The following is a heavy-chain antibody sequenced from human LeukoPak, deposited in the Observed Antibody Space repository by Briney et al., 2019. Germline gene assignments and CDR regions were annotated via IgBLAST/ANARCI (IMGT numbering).Heavy chain of an antibody. D-gene: IGHD3-16*01. CDR3: AKDPPRDYDYPFG. CDR1: GGSISSSSYY. J-gene: IGHJ4*02. CDR2: IYYSGST. V-gene: IGHV4-39*07. Sequence: SETLSLTCTVSGGSISSSSYYWGWIRQPPGKGLEWIGSIYYSGSTYYNPSLKSRVTISVDTSKNQFSLKLSSVTAADTAVYYCAKDPPRDYDYPFGWGQGTLVTVSS.